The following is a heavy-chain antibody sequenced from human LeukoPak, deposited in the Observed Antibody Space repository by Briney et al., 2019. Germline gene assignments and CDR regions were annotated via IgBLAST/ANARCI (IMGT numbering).Heavy chain of an antibody. V-gene: IGHV1-2*02. CDR1: GFTFSGYA. J-gene: IGHJ4*02. Sequence: GGSLRLSCAASGFTFSGYAMHWVRQAPGQGLEWMGWINPNSGGTNYAQKFQGRVTMTRDTSISTAYMELSRLRSDDTAVYYCARASSLDPSGGYWGQGTLVTVSS. D-gene: IGHD3-16*01. CDR3: ARASSLDPSGGY. CDR2: INPNSGGT.